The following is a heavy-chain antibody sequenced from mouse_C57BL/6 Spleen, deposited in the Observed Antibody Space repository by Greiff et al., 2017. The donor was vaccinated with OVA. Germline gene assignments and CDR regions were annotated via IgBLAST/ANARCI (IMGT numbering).Heavy chain of an antibody. D-gene: IGHD2-4*01. J-gene: IGHJ4*01. Sequence: QVQLQESGAELVRPGASVKLSCTASGYTFTGYCIYWVQQRPGKGLEWIARIYTGGGNTYYTEKFKGKVTLTAEKASSTAYMQLSSLTSEDSAVYFCARSGDYEDYAMDDWGQRTSVTVAS. CDR1: GYTFTGYC. CDR3: ARSGDYEDYAMDD. V-gene: IGHV1-76*01. CDR2: IYTGGGNT.